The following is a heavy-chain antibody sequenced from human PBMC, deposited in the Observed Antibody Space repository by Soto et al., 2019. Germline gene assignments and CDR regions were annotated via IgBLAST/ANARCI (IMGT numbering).Heavy chain of an antibody. J-gene: IGHJ4*02. Sequence: PSETLSLTCTVSGDSVTSGNYCWNWIRQPPGKGLEWIGYMYYSGRTDYNPSLKSRVTLSVDASKNQLSLQLTSVTAADTALYFCARTDSSGRWAALYWGQGTLVTVSS. D-gene: IGHD3-22*01. CDR1: GDSVTSGNYC. V-gene: IGHV4-61*01. CDR3: ARTDSSGRWAALY. CDR2: MYYSGRT.